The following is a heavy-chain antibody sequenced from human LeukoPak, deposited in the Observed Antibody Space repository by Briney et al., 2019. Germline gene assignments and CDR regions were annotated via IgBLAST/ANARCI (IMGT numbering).Heavy chain of an antibody. CDR1: EFTFSSYS. D-gene: IGHD5-18*01. Sequence: GGSLRLSCAASEFTFSSYSMNWVRQAPGKGLEWVSSISSSSSYIYYADSVKGRFTISRDNAKNSLYLQMNGLRAEDTAVYYCARGGYSYGYTLYYFDYWGQGTLVTVSS. CDR2: ISSSSSYI. V-gene: IGHV3-21*01. CDR3: ARGGYSYGYTLYYFDY. J-gene: IGHJ4*02.